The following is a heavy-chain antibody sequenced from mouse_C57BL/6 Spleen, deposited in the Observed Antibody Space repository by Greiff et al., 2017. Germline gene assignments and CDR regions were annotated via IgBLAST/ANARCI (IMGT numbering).Heavy chain of an antibody. CDR1: GYTFTDYY. D-gene: IGHD2-1*01. CDR2: IYPGSGNT. CDR3: AREDYYPRDFDV. Sequence: QVQLQQSGAELVRPGASVKLSCKASGYTFTDYYINWVKQRPGQGLEWIARIYPGSGNTYYNEKFKGKATLTAEKSSSTAYMQLSSLTSEDSAVYFCAREDYYPRDFDVWGTGTTVTVSS. V-gene: IGHV1-76*01. J-gene: IGHJ1*03.